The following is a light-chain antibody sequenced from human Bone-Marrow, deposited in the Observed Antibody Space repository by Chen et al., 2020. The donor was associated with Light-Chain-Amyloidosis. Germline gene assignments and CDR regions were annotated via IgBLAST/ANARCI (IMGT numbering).Light chain of an antibody. CDR1: SSNIGTNY. V-gene: IGLV1-51*01. CDR2: DNN. J-gene: IGLJ2*01. Sequence: QSVLTQPPSVSAAPGQTVTISCSGRSSNIGTNYVYGYQQLPGTAPKLPIDDNNKRPSGVPDRCSCSKSGTSATLGITGLQTGDEADYYCGTWDSSRSAVVFGGGTKLTVL. CDR3: GTWDSSRSAVV.